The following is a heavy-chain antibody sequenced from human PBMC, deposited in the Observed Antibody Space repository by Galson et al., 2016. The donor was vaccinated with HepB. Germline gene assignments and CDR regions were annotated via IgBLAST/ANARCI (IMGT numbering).Heavy chain of an antibody. CDR2: VSGSGSRE. D-gene: IGHD3-10*01. V-gene: IGHV3-23*01. CDR1: LLIFSSSA. CDR3: ANKIRGIITPSAFDH. J-gene: IGHJ4*02. Sequence: SLRLSCASSLLIFSSSAMGWVRQAPGKGLAWVASVSGSGSREFYAHFVKGRFTISRNNSKKTLYLQMDRLTVDDTAVYYCANKIRGIITPSAFDHWGQGSLVIVSS.